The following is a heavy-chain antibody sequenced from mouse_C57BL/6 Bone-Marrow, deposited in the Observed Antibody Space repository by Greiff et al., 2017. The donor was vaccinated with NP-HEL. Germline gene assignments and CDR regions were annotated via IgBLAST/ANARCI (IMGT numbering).Heavy chain of an antibody. D-gene: IGHD2-4*01. J-gene: IGHJ4*01. Sequence: EVHLVESGGDLVKPGGSLKLSCAASGFTFSSYAMSWVRQTPEKRLEWVATISDGGSYTYYPDNVKGRFTISRDNAKNNLYLQMSHLKSEDTAMYYCARGGLYYDYDGYYAMDYWGQGTSVTVSS. V-gene: IGHV5-4*01. CDR1: GFTFSSYA. CDR3: ARGGLYYDYDGYYAMDY. CDR2: ISDGGSYT.